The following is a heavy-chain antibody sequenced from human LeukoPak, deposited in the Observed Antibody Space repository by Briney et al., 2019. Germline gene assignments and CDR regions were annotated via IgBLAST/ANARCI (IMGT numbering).Heavy chain of an antibody. Sequence: SETLSLTCAVSGYSTSSGYYWGWIRQPPGKGLEWIGSIYHSGSTYYNPSLKSRVTISVDTSKNQFSLKLSSVTAADTAVYYCARRLVGANVFDYWGQGTLDTVSS. J-gene: IGHJ4*02. D-gene: IGHD1-26*01. CDR1: GYSTSSGYY. CDR2: IYHSGST. V-gene: IGHV4-38-2*01. CDR3: ARRLVGANVFDY.